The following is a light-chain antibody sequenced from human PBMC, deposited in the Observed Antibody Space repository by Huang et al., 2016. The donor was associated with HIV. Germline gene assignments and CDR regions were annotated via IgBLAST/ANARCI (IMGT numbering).Light chain of an antibody. Sequence: DLQMTQSPSSLSASVGDRVTITCRASQSLNNYLNWYQQKPGKAPNLLFSSASTLQSGVPPRFSGGVSGTVFTLTISNLQPEDYATYYCQQTFSVPLTFGGGTKVEIK. V-gene: IGKV1-39*01. CDR1: QSLNNY. J-gene: IGKJ4*01. CDR3: QQTFSVPLT. CDR2: SAS.